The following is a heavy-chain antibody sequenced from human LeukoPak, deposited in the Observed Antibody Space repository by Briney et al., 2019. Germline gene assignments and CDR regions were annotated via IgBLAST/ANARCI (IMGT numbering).Heavy chain of an antibody. J-gene: IGHJ4*02. CDR2: IYTSGST. CDR3: ARHGFQLGSYYFDY. CDR1: GGSISSYY. D-gene: IGHD7-27*01. V-gene: IGHV4-4*09. Sequence: SETLSLTCTVSGGSISSYYWSWIRQPPGKGLEWIGYIYTSGSTNYNPSLKSRVTISVDTSKNQFSLKVSSVTAAVTAVYYCARHGFQLGSYYFDYWGQGTLVTVSS.